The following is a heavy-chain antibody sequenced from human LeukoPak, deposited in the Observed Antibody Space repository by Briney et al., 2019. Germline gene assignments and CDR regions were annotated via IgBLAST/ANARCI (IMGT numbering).Heavy chain of an antibody. V-gene: IGHV3-11*01. CDR2: ISGSGTAV. D-gene: IGHD1-14*01. J-gene: IGHJ4*02. CDR1: GFTFSDYY. Sequence: GGSLRLSCAASGFTFSDYYMAWIRQAPGKGLEYISCISGSGTAVSYVDSVKGRFTISRDNAKNSLYLQMNSLRVDDTAVYYCVRVVREPPSWGQGALVTVSS. CDR3: VRVVREPPS.